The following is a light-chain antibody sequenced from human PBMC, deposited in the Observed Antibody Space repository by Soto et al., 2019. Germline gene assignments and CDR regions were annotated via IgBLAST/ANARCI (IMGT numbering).Light chain of an antibody. V-gene: IGKV3-20*01. Sequence: IVLTQSPATLSLSPGDRATLSCRASQSVDRSYLAWFQQKPGQAPRLLIHGASSWATGIPGRFSGSGSGTDFTLTISRLEPEDFAVYFCEQYGFSSYTFGQGTKVDI. J-gene: IGKJ2*01. CDR1: QSVDRSY. CDR2: GAS. CDR3: EQYGFSSYT.